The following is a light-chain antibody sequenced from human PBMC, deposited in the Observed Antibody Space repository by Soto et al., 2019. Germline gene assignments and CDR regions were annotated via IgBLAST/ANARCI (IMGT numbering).Light chain of an antibody. J-gene: IGLJ1*01. Sequence: QSVLAQPASVSGSLGQSITISCTGTSSDVGGYNYVSWYQQHPGKAPKLMIYDVSDRPSGVSNRFSASKSGNTASLTISGLQAEDEADYYCCSYTSSSTPWVFGTGTKVTVL. CDR2: DVS. CDR3: CSYTSSSTPWV. CDR1: SSDVGGYNY. V-gene: IGLV2-14*03.